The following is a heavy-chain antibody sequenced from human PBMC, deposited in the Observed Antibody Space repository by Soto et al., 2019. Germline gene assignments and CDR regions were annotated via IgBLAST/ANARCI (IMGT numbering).Heavy chain of an antibody. CDR1: GGPLKNFY. D-gene: IGHD1-26*01. V-gene: IGHV4-59*01. CDR3: ARDAGLGDGLDV. J-gene: IGHJ6*02. Sequence: QVQLQESGPGLVRPSETLSLTCRVSGGPLKNFYWSWIRQAPGKGLEWIGHIYYTGKTNYSPALQSRAAISVETPSNLFSLTLTSVTPEDTAVYYCARDAGLGDGLDVWGQGTAVTVS. CDR2: IYYTGKT.